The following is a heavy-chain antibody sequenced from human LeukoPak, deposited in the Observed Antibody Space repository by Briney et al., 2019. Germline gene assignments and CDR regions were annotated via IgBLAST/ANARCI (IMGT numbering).Heavy chain of an antibody. D-gene: IGHD1-26*01. CDR2: ISSNGGST. CDR3: ARATNTRYYFDY. V-gene: IGHV3-64*01. Sequence: GGSLRLSCAASGFTFSSYAMHWVRQAPGKGLEYVSAISSNGGSTYYANSVKGRFTISGDNSKNTLYLQMGSLRAEDMAVYYCARATNTRYYFDYWGQGTLVTVSS. J-gene: IGHJ4*02. CDR1: GFTFSSYA.